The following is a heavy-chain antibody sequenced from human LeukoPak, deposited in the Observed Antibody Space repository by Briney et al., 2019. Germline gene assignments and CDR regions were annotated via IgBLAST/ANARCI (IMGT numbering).Heavy chain of an antibody. J-gene: IGHJ4*02. Sequence: GGSLRLSCAASGFTFSTYAMSWVRQAPGKGLEWVSAIGGSGGSTYYADSVKGRFTISRDDSKNTLYLQMNSLRAEDTAIYYCAKFTRTLVRGALVNWGQGTLVTVSS. V-gene: IGHV3-23*01. CDR2: IGGSGGST. CDR1: GFTFSTYA. D-gene: IGHD3-10*01. CDR3: AKFTRTLVRGALVN.